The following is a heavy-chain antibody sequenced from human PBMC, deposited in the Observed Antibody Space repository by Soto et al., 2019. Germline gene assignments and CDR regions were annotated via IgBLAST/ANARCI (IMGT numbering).Heavy chain of an antibody. Sequence: PSETLSLTCTVTGGSISSSYWSWIRQPPGKGLEWLAFIYYTGSTNYNPSLKSRVTISVDTSKNQFSLKLSSVTAADTAVYYCARSFGSRWGGGWFDPWGRGSLVTVSS. CDR2: IYYTGST. CDR3: ARSFGSRWGGGWFDP. CDR1: GGSISSSY. J-gene: IGHJ5*02. V-gene: IGHV4-59*01. D-gene: IGHD6-13*01.